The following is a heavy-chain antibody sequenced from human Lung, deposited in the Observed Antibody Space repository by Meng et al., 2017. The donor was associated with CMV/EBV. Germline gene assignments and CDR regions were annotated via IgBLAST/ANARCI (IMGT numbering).Heavy chain of an antibody. J-gene: IGHJ6*02. CDR1: GFTLSSYE. V-gene: IGHV3-48*03. Sequence: GGSLRLSCAASGFTLSSYEMNWVRQAPGKGLEWIAYIGDSGRTLYYADSVKGRFTISSDNAENSLYLQMKSLRVEDTALYYCARDPGWDYSNQPTHYYGMDVWGQGXTVTASS. D-gene: IGHD4-11*01. CDR3: ARDPGWDYSNQPTHYYGMDV. CDR2: IGDSGRTL.